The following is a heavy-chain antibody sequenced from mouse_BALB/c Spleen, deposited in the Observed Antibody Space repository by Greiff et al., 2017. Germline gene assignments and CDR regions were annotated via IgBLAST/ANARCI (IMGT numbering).Heavy chain of an antibody. D-gene: IGHD1-1*01. CDR2: ISDGGSYT. CDR1: GFTFSDYY. V-gene: IGHV5-4*02. J-gene: IGHJ3*01. CDR3: ARGRAHYYGSSEGFAY. Sequence: EVQRVESGGGLVKPGGSLKLSCAASGFTFSDYYMYWVRQTPEKRLEWVATISDGGSYTYYPDSVKGRFTISRDNAKNNLYLQMSSLKSEDTAMYYCARGRAHYYGSSEGFAYWGQGTLVTVSA.